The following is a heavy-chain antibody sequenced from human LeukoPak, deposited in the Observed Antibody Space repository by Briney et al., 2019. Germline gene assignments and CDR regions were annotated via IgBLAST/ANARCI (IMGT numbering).Heavy chain of an antibody. CDR1: GGSISSYY. V-gene: IGHV4-59*12. D-gene: IGHD1-26*01. J-gene: IGHJ5*02. Sequence: SETLSLTCTVSGGSISSYYWSWIRQPPGKGLERIGYIYYSGSTNYNPSLKSRVTISVDTSKNQFSLKLSSVTAADTAVYYCAKGSGSYRSWFDPWGQGTLVTVSS. CDR2: IYYSGST. CDR3: AKGSGSYRSWFDP.